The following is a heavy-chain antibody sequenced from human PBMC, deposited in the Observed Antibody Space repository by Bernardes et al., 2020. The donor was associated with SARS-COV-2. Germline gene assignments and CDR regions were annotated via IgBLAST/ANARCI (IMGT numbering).Heavy chain of an antibody. V-gene: IGHV5-51*01. J-gene: IGHJ4*02. Sequence: GGCLKTSRNGAGYSLTRYWIAWVRPIPGKGLEWLGIIYPGDSDTRYSPSFQGQVTISADESISTAYLQWSRLKTSDTALYYCAREGYYDARRGGLDYWGQGTRVTVPS. CDR2: IYPGDSDT. CDR3: AREGYYDARRGGLDY. D-gene: IGHD3-22*01. CDR1: GYSLTRYW.